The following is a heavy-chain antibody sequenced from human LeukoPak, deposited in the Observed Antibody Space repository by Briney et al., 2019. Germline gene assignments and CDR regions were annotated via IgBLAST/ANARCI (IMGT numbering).Heavy chain of an antibody. CDR2: INHSGST. Sequence: SETLSLTCAVYGGSFSGYYWSWIRQPPGKGLEWIGEINHSGSTNYNPSLKSRVTISVDTSKNQFSLKLSSVTAADTAVYYCAVEEFHCSSTSCSRDAFDIWGQGTMVTVSS. CDR1: GGSFSGYY. CDR3: AVEEFHCSSTSCSRDAFDI. D-gene: IGHD2-2*01. J-gene: IGHJ3*02. V-gene: IGHV4-34*01.